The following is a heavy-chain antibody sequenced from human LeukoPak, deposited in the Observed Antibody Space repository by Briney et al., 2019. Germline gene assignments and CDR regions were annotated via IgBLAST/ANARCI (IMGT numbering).Heavy chain of an antibody. D-gene: IGHD6-6*01. CDR2: TYSGGFT. CDR3: ARGPNSNWSGLDF. J-gene: IGHJ4*02. Sequence: GGSLRLSCTASGFTVSNNHMSWVRQAPGKGLEWVSITYSGGFTHYADSVKGRFTVSRDNSKNTLYLQMNSLRADDTAVYYCARGPNSNWSGLDFWGQGTLLTVSS. CDR1: GFTVSNNH. V-gene: IGHV3-53*01.